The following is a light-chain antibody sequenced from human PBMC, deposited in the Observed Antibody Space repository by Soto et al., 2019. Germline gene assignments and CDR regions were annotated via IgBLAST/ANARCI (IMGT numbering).Light chain of an antibody. CDR3: QQSYSTPLT. CDR2: AAS. V-gene: IGKV1-39*01. J-gene: IGKJ4*01. Sequence: DIQMTQSPSSLSASVGDRVTITCRASQSISSYLNWYQQKPGKAPKLLIYAASSLQSGVPSRFSGSGSGTYFTLTISSLQPADFATYYCQQSYSTPLTFGGGTKVEIK. CDR1: QSISSY.